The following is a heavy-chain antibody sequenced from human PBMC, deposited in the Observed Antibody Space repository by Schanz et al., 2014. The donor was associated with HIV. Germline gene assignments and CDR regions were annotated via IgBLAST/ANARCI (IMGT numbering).Heavy chain of an antibody. CDR1: GFTFSSYA. Sequence: EVEVVESGGGVAQPGGSLRLSCAASGFTFSSYAMTWVRQAPGKGLEWVSVISGSGRSTYYADSVKGRFTISRDNSKNTLYLQMNSLRAEDTAVYYCALSRPSGYGGSWYFDLWGRGTLVAVSS. V-gene: IGHV3-23*04. CDR3: ALSRPSGYGGSWYFDL. CDR2: ISGSGRST. J-gene: IGHJ2*01. D-gene: IGHD2-15*01.